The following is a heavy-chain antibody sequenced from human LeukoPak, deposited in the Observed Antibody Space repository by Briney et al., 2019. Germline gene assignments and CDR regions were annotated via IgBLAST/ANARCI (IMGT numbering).Heavy chain of an antibody. J-gene: IGHJ6*02. CDR2: ISYDGSNK. D-gene: IGHD5-12*01. V-gene: IGHV3-30*03. CDR3: GRLMGGYDSYFYGMDV. Sequence: PGGSLRLSCAASGFTFSSFGMHWVRQAPGKGLEWVAVISYDGSNKYYADSVKGRFTISRDNSQNTLYLQMNSLRLEDTAVYYCGRLMGGYDSYFYGMDVGGQGTTVTVSS. CDR1: GFTFSSFG.